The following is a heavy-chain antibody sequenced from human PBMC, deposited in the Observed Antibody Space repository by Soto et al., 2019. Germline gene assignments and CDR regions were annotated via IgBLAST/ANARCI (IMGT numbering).Heavy chain of an antibody. J-gene: IGHJ4*02. CDR2: ISYDGSNK. CDR1: GFTFISYA. CDR3: ARFRSSSPATDY. D-gene: IGHD6-13*01. Sequence: QVQLVESGGGVVQPGRSLRLSCAASGFTFISYAMHWVRQAPGKGLEWVAVISYDGSNKYYADSVKGRFTISRDNSKNTLYLQMNILRAEDTAVYYCARFRSSSPATDYWGQGTLVTVSS. V-gene: IGHV3-30-3*01.